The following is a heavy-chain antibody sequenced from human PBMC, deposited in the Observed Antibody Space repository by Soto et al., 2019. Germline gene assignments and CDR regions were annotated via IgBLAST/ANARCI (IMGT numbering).Heavy chain of an antibody. CDR2: VFHTGFT. V-gene: IGHV4-39*01. D-gene: IGHD1-1*01. CDR1: GGSVSGSYYY. CDR3: ATSQKGYNWNYFDH. J-gene: IGHJ4*02. Sequence: SETLSLTCGVSGGSVSGSYYYWAWLRQSPGKGPEWIGSVFHTGFTSYNPSLESRVSVSVDTSKSQFSLKLSAVTASDTAVYYCATSQKGYNWNYFDHWGQGALVTVSS.